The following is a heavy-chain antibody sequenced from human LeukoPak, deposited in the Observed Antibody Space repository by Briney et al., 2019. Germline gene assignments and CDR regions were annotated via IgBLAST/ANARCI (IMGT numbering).Heavy chain of an antibody. J-gene: IGHJ4*02. V-gene: IGHV7-4-1*02. CDR1: GYTFTNYG. CDR2: INTNTGNP. Sequence: GASVKVSCEASGYTFTNYGISWVRQAPGQGLEWMGWINTNTGNPTYAQGFTGRFVFSLDTSVSTAYLQISSLKAEDTAVYYCARTGAWGRWLQNSQDYFDYWGQGTLVTVSS. CDR3: ARTGAWGRWLQNSQDYFDY. D-gene: IGHD5-24*01.